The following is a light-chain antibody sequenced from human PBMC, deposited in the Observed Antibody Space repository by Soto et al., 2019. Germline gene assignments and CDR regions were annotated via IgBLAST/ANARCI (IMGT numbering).Light chain of an antibody. V-gene: IGKV3-15*01. Sequence: EIVMTQSPATLSVSPGERVTLSCRASQSVFSSLAWYQQKPGQAPRLLIYGAATRATGIPARFSGSGSGTEFTLPISSLQSEDFPVYYCQHYHSWPAFARGTKVAIK. CDR2: GAA. J-gene: IGKJ4*02. CDR1: QSVFSS. CDR3: QHYHSWPA.